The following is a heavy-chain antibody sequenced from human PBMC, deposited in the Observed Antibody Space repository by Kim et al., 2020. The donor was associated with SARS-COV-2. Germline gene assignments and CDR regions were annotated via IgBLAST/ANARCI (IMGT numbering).Heavy chain of an antibody. V-gene: IGHV4-39*01. J-gene: IGHJ4*02. Sequence: SETLSLTCTVSGDSISRSSNYWGWIRQPPGQGLEWIGSINYSRNTYYNPSLKSRVTISVDTSKNQFSLKMRSVTAADTAVYYCARLVSENSAVEYWGQGTLVTVSS. CDR1: GDSISRSSNY. CDR3: ARLVSENSAVEY. CDR2: INYSRNT.